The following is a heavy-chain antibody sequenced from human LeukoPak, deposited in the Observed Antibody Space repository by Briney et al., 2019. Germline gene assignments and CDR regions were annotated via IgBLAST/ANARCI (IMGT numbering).Heavy chain of an antibody. CDR3: ARVQGHPPNGLDI. D-gene: IGHD2-8*01. Sequence: GGSLRLSCAASGFTFSSYWMHWVRQAPGKGLVWVSRINSDGSSTSYADSVKGRFTISRDNAKNTLYLQMNSLRADNTAVYYCARVQGHPPNGLDIWGQGTMVTVSS. CDR2: INSDGSST. V-gene: IGHV3-74*01. CDR1: GFTFSSYW. J-gene: IGHJ3*02.